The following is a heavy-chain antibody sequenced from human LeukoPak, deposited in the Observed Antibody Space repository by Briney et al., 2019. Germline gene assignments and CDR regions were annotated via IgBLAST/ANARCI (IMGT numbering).Heavy chain of an antibody. D-gene: IGHD2-2*01. Sequence: PGGSLRLSCAASGFTFSSYAMSWVRQAPGKGLEWVSAISGSGGSTYYADSVKGRFTISRDNSKNTLYLQMNSLRAEDTAVYYCAKPGAYCSSTSCPASYWGQGTLVTVSS. J-gene: IGHJ4*02. CDR3: AKPGAYCSSTSCPASY. CDR2: ISGSGGST. CDR1: GFTFSSYA. V-gene: IGHV3-23*01.